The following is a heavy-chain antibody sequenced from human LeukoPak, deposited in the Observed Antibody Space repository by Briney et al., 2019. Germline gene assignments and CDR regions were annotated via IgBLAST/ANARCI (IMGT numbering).Heavy chain of an antibody. Sequence: PGGSLRLSCAASGFTFSDYYMSWIRQAPGKGLEWVSYMSSSGSTMYYADSVKGRFSISRDNAKNSLYLQMNSLRAEDTAVYYCASGPVLVSPAIYYYYMDVWGKGTTVTVSS. J-gene: IGHJ6*03. D-gene: IGHD4/OR15-4a*01. CDR3: ASGPVLVSPAIYYYYMDV. CDR2: MSSSGSTM. CDR1: GFTFSDYY. V-gene: IGHV3-11*04.